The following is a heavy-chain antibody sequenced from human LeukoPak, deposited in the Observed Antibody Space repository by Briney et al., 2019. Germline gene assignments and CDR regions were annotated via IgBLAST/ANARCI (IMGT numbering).Heavy chain of an antibody. Sequence: GGSLRLSCAASGFTFSSYAMSWVRQAPGKGLEWVSAISGSGGSTYYADSVKGRFTISRDHSKNTLYLQMNSLRAEDTAVYYCAKDIGYCSGGSCYTDFDYWGQGTLVTASS. V-gene: IGHV3-23*01. J-gene: IGHJ4*02. D-gene: IGHD2-15*01. CDR1: GFTFSSYA. CDR2: ISGSGGST. CDR3: AKDIGYCSGGSCYTDFDY.